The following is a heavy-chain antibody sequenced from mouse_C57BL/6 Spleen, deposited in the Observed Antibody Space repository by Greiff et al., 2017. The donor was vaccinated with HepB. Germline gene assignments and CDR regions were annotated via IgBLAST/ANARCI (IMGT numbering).Heavy chain of an antibody. CDR3: ARERDYYGFMDY. Sequence: EVQLVESGPGLVKPSQSLSLTCSVTGYSITSGYYWNWIRQFPGNKLEWMGYISYDGSNNYNPSLKNRISITRDTSKNQFFLKLNSVTTEDTATYYCARERDYYGFMDYWGQGTSVTVSS. CDR2: ISYDGSN. D-gene: IGHD1-1*01. V-gene: IGHV3-6*01. CDR1: GYSITSGYY. J-gene: IGHJ4*01.